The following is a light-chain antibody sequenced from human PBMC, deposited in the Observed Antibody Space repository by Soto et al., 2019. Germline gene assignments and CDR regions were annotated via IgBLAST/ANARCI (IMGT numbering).Light chain of an antibody. Sequence: IVLTQSPGTLSLSPGERATLSCRASQSISSIYLAWYQHKPGQAPRLLIYGISTRATGIPDRFSGSGSATDFTLTISRLEPEHYAVYYCHQYGSSPTFGQGTKVDIK. CDR3: HQYGSSPT. V-gene: IGKV3-20*01. J-gene: IGKJ1*01. CDR2: GIS. CDR1: QSISSIY.